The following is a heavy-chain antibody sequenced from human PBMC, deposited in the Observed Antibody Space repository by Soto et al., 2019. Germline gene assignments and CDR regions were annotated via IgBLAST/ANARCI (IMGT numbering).Heavy chain of an antibody. CDR3: AGLAVTGTSYYYYYGMEV. Sequence: ASVKVSCKASRRTFSDHYIHLVRQAPGKGLEWMGWINPNSGGTLSAQKFQGGVTMTWDTSLRTAYMELNSLRAEDTAVYYCAGLAVTGTSYYYYYGMEVWGQGTTVTVSS. CDR2: INPNSGGT. D-gene: IGHD6-19*01. CDR1: RRTFSDHY. V-gene: IGHV1-2*02. J-gene: IGHJ6*02.